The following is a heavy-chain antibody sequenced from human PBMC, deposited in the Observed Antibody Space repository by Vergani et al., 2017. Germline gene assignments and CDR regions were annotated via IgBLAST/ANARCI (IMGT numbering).Heavy chain of an antibody. V-gene: IGHV3-9*01. J-gene: IGHJ6*03. CDR3: ARDSYDFWSGYPLYYYMDV. CDR2: ISSSSSYI. CDR1: GFTFDDYA. D-gene: IGHD3-3*01. Sequence: EVQLVESGGGLVQPGRSLRLSCAASGFTFDDYAMHWVRQAPGKGLEWVSGISSSSSYIYYADSVKGRFTISRDNAKNSLYLQMNSLRAEDTAVYYCARDSYDFWSGYPLYYYMDVWGKGTTVTVSS.